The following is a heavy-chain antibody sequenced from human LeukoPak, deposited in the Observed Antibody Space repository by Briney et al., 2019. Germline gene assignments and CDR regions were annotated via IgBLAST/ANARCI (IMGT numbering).Heavy chain of an antibody. V-gene: IGHV4-39*01. J-gene: IGHJ5*02. Sequence: PSETLSLTCTVSGGSISSSSYYWGWIRQPPGKGLEWTGSIYYSGSTYYNPSLKGRVTISVDTSKNQFSLKLSSVTAADTAVYDCARKVRGVISIMGGWFDPWGQGTLVTVSS. CDR3: ARKVRGVISIMGGWFDP. CDR2: IYYSGST. D-gene: IGHD3-10*01. CDR1: GGSISSSSYY.